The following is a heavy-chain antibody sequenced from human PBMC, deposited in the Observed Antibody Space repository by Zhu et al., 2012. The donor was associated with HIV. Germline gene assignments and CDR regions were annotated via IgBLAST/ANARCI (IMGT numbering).Heavy chain of an antibody. CDR1: GYSISSGYY. CDR2: IYYSGST. Sequence: QVQLQESGPRLVKPSETLSLTCAVSGYSISSGYYWGWIRQPPGKGLEWIGRIYYSGSTYYNPSLKSRVTISVDMSKNQFSLKLSSVTATDTAVYYCARALEPVAGAYYFDYWGQGTLVTVSS. J-gene: IGHJ4*02. V-gene: IGHV4-38-2*01. CDR3: ARALEPVAGAYYFDY. D-gene: IGHD6-19*01.